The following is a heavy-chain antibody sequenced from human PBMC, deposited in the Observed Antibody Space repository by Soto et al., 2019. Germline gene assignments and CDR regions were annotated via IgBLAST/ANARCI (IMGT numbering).Heavy chain of an antibody. Sequence: RASVKVSCKASGYTFTGYYMHWLRQAPGQGLEWMGWINPNSGGTNYAQKFQGRVTMTRDTSINTAYMELSSLRSDDTAVYYCTRDSVLRFLEWLFNYWGQGTLVTVSS. D-gene: IGHD3-3*01. V-gene: IGHV1-2*02. CDR1: GYTFTGYY. J-gene: IGHJ4*02. CDR2: INPNSGGT. CDR3: TRDSVLRFLEWLFNY.